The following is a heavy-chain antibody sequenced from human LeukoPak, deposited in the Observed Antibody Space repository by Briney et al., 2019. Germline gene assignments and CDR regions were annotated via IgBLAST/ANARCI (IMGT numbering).Heavy chain of an antibody. CDR1: GGSFSGYY. V-gene: IGHV4-34*01. D-gene: IGHD2-2*01. CDR3: ARRGKYQLLNVFDY. Sequence: SSETLSLTCAVYGGSFSGYYWSWIRQPPGKGLEWIGEINHSGSTNYNPSLKSRVTISVDTSKNQFSLKLSSVTAADTAVYYCARRGKYQLLNVFDYWGQGTLVTVSS. J-gene: IGHJ4*02. CDR2: INHSGST.